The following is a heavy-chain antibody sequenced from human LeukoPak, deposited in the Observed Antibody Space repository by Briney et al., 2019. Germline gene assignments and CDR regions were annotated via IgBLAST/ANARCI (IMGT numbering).Heavy chain of an antibody. D-gene: IGHD4-23*01. CDR3: ARDPYGGNGHFDY. J-gene: IGHJ4*02. CDR1: GGTFSSYA. Sequence: SSVKVSSKASGGTFSSYAISWVRQAPGQGLEWMGGIIPIFGTANYAQKFQGRVTITTDESTSTAYMELSSLRSEDTAVYYCARDPYGGNGHFDYWGQGTLVTVSS. V-gene: IGHV1-69*05. CDR2: IIPIFGTA.